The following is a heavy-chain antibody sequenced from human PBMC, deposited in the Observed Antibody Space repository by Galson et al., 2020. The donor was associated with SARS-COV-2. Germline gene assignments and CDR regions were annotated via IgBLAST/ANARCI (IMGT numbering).Heavy chain of an antibody. V-gene: IGHV6-1*01. J-gene: IGHJ4*02. CDR3: ARGFSFPYFDY. CDR1: GDSVSRNSPA. Sequence: SQTLSLTCGISGDSVSRNSPAWNWIRQSPSRGLEWLGRTYYRSKWYNDYAVSVKSRITINPDTSKHQFSLQLNSVTPEDTAVYYCARGFSFPYFDYWGQGTLVTVSS. CDR2: TYYRSKWYN.